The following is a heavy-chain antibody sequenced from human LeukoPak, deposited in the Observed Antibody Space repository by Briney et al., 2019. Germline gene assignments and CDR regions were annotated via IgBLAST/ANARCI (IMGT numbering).Heavy chain of an antibody. CDR3: ALGATATPEYFQH. D-gene: IGHD1-26*01. CDR2: INPSGGST. Sequence: ASVKVSCKASGYTFTSYYMHWVRQAPGQGLEWMGIINPSGGSTSYAQKFQGRVTMTRDTSTSTVYVELSSLRSEDTAVYYCALGATATPEYFQHWGQGTLVTVSS. J-gene: IGHJ1*01. CDR1: GYTFTSYY. V-gene: IGHV1-46*01.